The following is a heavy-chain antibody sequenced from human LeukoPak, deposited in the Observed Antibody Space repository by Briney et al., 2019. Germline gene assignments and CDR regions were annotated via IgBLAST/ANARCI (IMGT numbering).Heavy chain of an antibody. CDR2: IIPIFGTA. V-gene: IGHV1-69*13. Sequence: GASVKVSRKASGGTFSSYAISWVRQAPGQGLEWMGGIIPIFGTANYAQKFQGRVTITADESTSTAYMELSSLRSEDTAVYYCARGTYLTGTTYFDYWGQGTLVSVSS. J-gene: IGHJ4*02. D-gene: IGHD1-20*01. CDR3: ARGTYLTGTTYFDY. CDR1: GGTFSSYA.